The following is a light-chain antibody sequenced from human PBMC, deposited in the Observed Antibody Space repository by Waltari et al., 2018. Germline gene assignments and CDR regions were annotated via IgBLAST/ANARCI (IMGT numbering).Light chain of an antibody. V-gene: IGLV1-44*01. CDR2: NNK. J-gene: IGLJ3*02. CDR1: DSNIGGNT. CDR3: AAWDDSLIGWM. Sequence: QSVLTQPPSASGTPGQRVTISCSGSDSNIGGNTVNWYQQLPGTAPKLLIYNNKQRPAGVPDRFSGSDSGTSASLAISGLQPEDEADYYCAAWDDSLIGWMFGGGTKLTVL.